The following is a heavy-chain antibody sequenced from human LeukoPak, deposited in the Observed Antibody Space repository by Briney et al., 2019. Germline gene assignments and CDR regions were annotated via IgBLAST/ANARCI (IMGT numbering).Heavy chain of an antibody. V-gene: IGHV1-18*01. CDR3: ARDRQQLVWRYYYYYGMDV. Sequence: ASVKVSCKASGYTFTSYGISWVRQAPGQGLEWMGWISAYNGNTNYAQKLPGRVTMTTDTSTSTAYMELRSLRSDDTAVYYCARDRQQLVWRYYYYYGMDVWGQGTTVTVSS. D-gene: IGHD6-13*01. J-gene: IGHJ6*02. CDR1: GYTFTSYG. CDR2: ISAYNGNT.